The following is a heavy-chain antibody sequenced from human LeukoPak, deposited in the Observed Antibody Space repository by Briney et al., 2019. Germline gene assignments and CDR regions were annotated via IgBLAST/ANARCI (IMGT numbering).Heavy chain of an antibody. V-gene: IGHV4-61*05. CDR3: VRGWQANWFDP. CDR2: IYSSGST. CDR1: GGSISSSSYY. D-gene: IGHD2-15*01. Sequence: PSETLSLTCTVSGGSISSSSYYWGWIRQPPGKGLEWIAHIYSSGSTNYNPSLKSRVTLSVDTSKNQFSLKVFSVTAADTAVYYCVRGWQANWFDPWGQGTLVTVSS. J-gene: IGHJ5*02.